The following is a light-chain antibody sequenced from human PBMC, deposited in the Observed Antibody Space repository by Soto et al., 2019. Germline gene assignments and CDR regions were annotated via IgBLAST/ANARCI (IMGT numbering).Light chain of an antibody. V-gene: IGKV1-9*01. Sequence: DIQLTQSPSFLSASVGDRVTITCRAIQGISSYLAWYQQPPGKAPKLLIYGASTLQRGVSSRFSGSGSGTEFTLTISSLQPEDFATYYCQHLNTYPRTFGQGTKLEVK. CDR3: QHLNTYPRT. J-gene: IGKJ2*01. CDR1: QGISSY. CDR2: GAS.